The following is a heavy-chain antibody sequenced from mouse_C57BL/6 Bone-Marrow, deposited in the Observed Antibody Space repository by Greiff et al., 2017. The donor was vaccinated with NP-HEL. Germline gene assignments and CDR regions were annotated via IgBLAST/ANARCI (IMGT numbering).Heavy chain of an antibody. CDR1: GYTFTSYG. Sequence: QVQLQQSGSELARPGASVKLSCKASGYTFTSYGISWVKQRTGQGLEWIGEIYPRSGNTYYNEKFKGKATLTADKSSSTAYMELRSLTSEDSAVYFCARELLQGYFDVWGTGTTVTVSS. CDR2: IYPRSGNT. D-gene: IGHD6-1*01. J-gene: IGHJ1*03. V-gene: IGHV1-81*01. CDR3: ARELLQGYFDV.